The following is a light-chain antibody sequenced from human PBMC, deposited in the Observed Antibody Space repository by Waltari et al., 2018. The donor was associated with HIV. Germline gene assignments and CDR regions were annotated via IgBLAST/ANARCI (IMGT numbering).Light chain of an antibody. CDR2: EVS. CDR3: CSYGGSSTYVV. CDR1: SSDIGTFAL. J-gene: IGLJ2*01. V-gene: IGLV2-23*02. Sequence: QSALTQPASGSGSPWPAITIPFPGTSSDIGTFALFPLYPQHPSQTPKLIIYEVSERPSGVFNRFSGSKYGNTASLTISGLQAEDETDYYCCSYGGSSTYVVFGGGTKVTVL.